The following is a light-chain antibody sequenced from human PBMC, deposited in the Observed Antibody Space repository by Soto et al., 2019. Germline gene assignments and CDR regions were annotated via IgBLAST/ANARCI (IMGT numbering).Light chain of an antibody. CDR1: QSVSNNY. V-gene: IGKV3-20*01. CDR3: QQYGSSPPYT. Sequence: EGVLTQSPGTLSLSTGERATLSCRASQSVSNNYLAWYQQKPGQSPKLLIFGSSDRATGIPDRFSGSGSGTDFTLTISRLEPEDFAVYYCQQYGSSPPYTFGQGNKLEIK. J-gene: IGKJ2*01. CDR2: GSS.